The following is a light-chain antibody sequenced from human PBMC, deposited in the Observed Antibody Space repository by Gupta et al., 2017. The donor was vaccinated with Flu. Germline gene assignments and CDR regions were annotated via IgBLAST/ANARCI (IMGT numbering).Light chain of an antibody. CDR2: EVI. Sequence: QSALTQPASVSGSPGQSITISCTGTSSDFGSYNRVSWCQQPPGTAPKLMISEVIKRPSGVPDRFSGSKSGNTASLTISGLQAEDEADYYCSSYTSSNTWVFGGGTKLTVL. J-gene: IGLJ3*02. V-gene: IGLV2-18*02. CDR3: SSYTSSNTWV. CDR1: SSDFGSYNR.